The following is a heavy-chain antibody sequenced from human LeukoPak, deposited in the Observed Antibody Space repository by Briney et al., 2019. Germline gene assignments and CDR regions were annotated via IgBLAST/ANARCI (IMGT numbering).Heavy chain of an antibody. CDR3: AKDLANMVRGVIITFDY. J-gene: IGHJ4*02. Sequence: PGGSLRLSCAASGFTFSSYGMHWVRQAPGKGLEWVSAISGSGGSTYYADSVKGRFTISRDNSKNTLYLQMNSLRAEDTAVYYCAKDLANMVRGVIITFDYWGQGTLVTVSS. CDR2: ISGSGGST. D-gene: IGHD3-10*01. CDR1: GFTFSSYG. V-gene: IGHV3-23*01.